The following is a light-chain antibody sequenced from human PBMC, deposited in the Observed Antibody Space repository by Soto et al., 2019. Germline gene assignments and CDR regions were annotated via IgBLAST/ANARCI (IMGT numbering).Light chain of an antibody. V-gene: IGKV1-33*01. CDR2: DAT. J-gene: IGKJ5*01. CDR3: HQYDSLPPT. Sequence: DIPLTESPSYLSASVGDRVTITSKASQDINNYLNWYQQKPGKAPKLLIFDATNLETGVPSRFSGSGSRTHYSLTISSLQPEDLATYYCHQYDSLPPTFGQGTRLEIK. CDR1: QDINNY.